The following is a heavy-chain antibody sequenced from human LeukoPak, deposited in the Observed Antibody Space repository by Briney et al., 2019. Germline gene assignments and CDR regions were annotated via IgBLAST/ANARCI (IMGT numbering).Heavy chain of an antibody. CDR1: GDSVSSNSAA. CDR2: TYYRSKWYY. Sequence: SQTLSLTCVISGDSVSSNSAAWTWIRQSPSRGLEWLGRTYYRSKWYYDYAVSVKSRININPDTSKNQFSLQLNSVTLEDTAVYYCVREWANCYGTWGQGTLVTVSS. D-gene: IGHD2-2*01. V-gene: IGHV6-1*01. J-gene: IGHJ5*02. CDR3: VREWANCYGT.